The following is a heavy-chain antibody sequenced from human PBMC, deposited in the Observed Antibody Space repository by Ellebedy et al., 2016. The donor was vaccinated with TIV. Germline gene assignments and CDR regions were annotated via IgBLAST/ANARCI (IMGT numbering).Heavy chain of an antibody. Sequence: AASVKVSCKASGYTFTSYYMHWVRQAPGQGLEWMGIINPSGGSTSYAQKLQGRVTMTRDTSTSTVYMELSSLRSEDTAVYYCARDTRATPYFDYWGQGTLVTVSS. CDR2: INPSGGST. J-gene: IGHJ4*02. CDR3: ARDTRATPYFDY. D-gene: IGHD1-26*01. CDR1: GYTFTSYY. V-gene: IGHV1-46*04.